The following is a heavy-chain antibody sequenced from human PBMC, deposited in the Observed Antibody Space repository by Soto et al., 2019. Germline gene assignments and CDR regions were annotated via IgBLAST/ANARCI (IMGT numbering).Heavy chain of an antibody. V-gene: IGHV3-30*18. CDR1: GFTFSGYG. Sequence: QVQLVESGGGVVQPGRSLRLSCADSGFTFSGYGMHWVRQAPGKGLEWVTLISYDGSNKYYADSVKGRFTISRDNSKNTLYLQMNSLRAEDTAVYYCVKTDMGGSYDHWGLGTLVTVSS. J-gene: IGHJ5*02. CDR2: ISYDGSNK. CDR3: VKTDMGGSYDH. D-gene: IGHD1-26*01.